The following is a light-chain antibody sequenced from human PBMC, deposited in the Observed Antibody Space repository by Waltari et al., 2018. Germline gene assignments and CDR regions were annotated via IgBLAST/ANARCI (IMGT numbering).Light chain of an antibody. V-gene: IGKV3-11*01. CDR1: HSVGSY. Sequence: IVLTQSPATLSLSPGDTATLSCSARHSVGSYLAWYHQTPGQPPRLLIYKAPNTSAGVPARCRGSGSGTDLTITISSLEAEDVAVYYYQQRSNRTPHTFGQGARLEIK. CDR2: KAP. J-gene: IGKJ2*01. CDR3: QQRSNRTPHT.